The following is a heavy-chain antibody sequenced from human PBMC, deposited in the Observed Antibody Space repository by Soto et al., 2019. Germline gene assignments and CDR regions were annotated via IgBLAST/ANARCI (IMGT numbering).Heavy chain of an antibody. D-gene: IGHD1-26*01. CDR2: VIPILGTA. CDR1: LGTFSSYA. CDR3: ARATTGPSRRNVYYYSGMDV. Sequence: QVQLVQSGAEVKKPGSSVKVSCKTSLGTFSSYAISWVRQAPGQGLEWLGGVIPILGTANYVEKFQGRVTSTADNSTSTAYMALRSLGSEDPAVYYRARATTGPSRRNVYYYSGMDVWGQGTTVTVSS. J-gene: IGHJ6*02. V-gene: IGHV1-69*06.